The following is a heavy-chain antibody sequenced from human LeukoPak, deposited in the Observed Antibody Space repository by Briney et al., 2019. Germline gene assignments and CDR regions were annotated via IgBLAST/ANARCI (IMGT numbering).Heavy chain of an antibody. V-gene: IGHV4-34*01. CDR2: IYYSGST. Sequence: SETLSLTCAVYGGSFSGYYWGWIRQPPGKGLEWIGSIYYSGSTYYNPSLKSRVTISVDTSKNQFSLKLSSVTAADTAVYYCAIQGYSGYEYYYYGMDVWGQGTTVTVSS. CDR1: GGSFSGYY. CDR3: AIQGYSGYEYYYYGMDV. D-gene: IGHD5-12*01. J-gene: IGHJ6*02.